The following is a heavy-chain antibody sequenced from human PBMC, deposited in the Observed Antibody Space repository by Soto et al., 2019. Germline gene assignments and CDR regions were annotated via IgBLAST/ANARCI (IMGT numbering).Heavy chain of an antibody. CDR1: GFTFSSYA. CDR2: ISGSGGST. D-gene: IGHD2-8*01. CDR3: AKDRCTNGVCYTIAFDI. J-gene: IGHJ3*02. Sequence: GGSLRLSCAASGFTFSSYAMSWVRQAPGKGLEWVSAISGSGGSTYYSVSVKGRFTISSDNSKISLYLQMYSLRAEDTAVYYCAKDRCTNGVCYTIAFDIWGQGTMVTVSS. V-gene: IGHV3-23*01.